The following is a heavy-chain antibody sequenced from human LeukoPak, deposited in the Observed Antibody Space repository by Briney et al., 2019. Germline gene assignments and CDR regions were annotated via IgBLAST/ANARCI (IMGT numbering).Heavy chain of an antibody. J-gene: IGHJ4*02. V-gene: IGHV3-30-3*01. CDR2: ISSDGSNT. CDR3: ARERSTGSGYYFYFDY. CDR1: GFTFSSYA. D-gene: IGHD3-22*01. Sequence: GGSLRLSCAASGFTFSSYAMHWVRQAPGKGLEWVALISSDGSNTFYADSVKGRFTISRDNSKNTLYLQMNSLRAEDTAVYYCARERSTGSGYYFYFDYWGQGTLVTVSS.